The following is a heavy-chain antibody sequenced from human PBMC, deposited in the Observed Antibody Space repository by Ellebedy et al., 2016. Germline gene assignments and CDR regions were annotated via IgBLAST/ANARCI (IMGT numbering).Heavy chain of an antibody. Sequence: GESLKISXVASGFTFSSSAMSWVRQAPGKGPEWVAAISDRGVNPYYADAVKGRFTISRDNSKSTLSLQMNSLRAEDTALYYCAKQLGYRSEGTCYFDFWGQGTPVTVSS. J-gene: IGHJ4*02. CDR3: AKQLGYRSEGTCYFDF. V-gene: IGHV3-23*01. D-gene: IGHD2-15*01. CDR2: ISDRGVNP. CDR1: GFTFSSSA.